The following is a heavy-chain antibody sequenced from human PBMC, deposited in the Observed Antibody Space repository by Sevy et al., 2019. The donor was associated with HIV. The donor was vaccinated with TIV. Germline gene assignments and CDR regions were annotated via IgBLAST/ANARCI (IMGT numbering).Heavy chain of an antibody. J-gene: IGHJ4*02. V-gene: IGHV4-59*01. CDR2: IYFTGNT. Sequence: SETLSLTCSVSGGSSSSYFWTWVRQSPGKGLEWIGNIYFTGNTDYSPSLKSRVTLSLDTSKSQFSLTLKSVTAADTAIYFCARDSTTRPRFLDYWGQGTLVTVSS. CDR3: ARDSTTRPRFLDY. D-gene: IGHD1-1*01. CDR1: GGSSSSYF.